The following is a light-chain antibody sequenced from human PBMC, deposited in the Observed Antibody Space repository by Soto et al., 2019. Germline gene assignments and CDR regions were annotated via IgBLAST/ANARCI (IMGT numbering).Light chain of an antibody. V-gene: IGKV1-39*01. CDR1: QSISSY. J-gene: IGKJ5*01. CDR2: AAS. CDR3: QQSYTSRIT. Sequence: DIQMTQSPSYLSASVGDRFTITCRASQSISSYLSWYQQKPGKAPKLLIFAASSLQSGVPSRCSGSGAGTDCTRTVSNLQPEDVATYDCQQSYTSRITVGLGTRLEIK.